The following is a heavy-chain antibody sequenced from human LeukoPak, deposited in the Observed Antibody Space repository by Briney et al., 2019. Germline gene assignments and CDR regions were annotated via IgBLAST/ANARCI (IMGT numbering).Heavy chain of an antibody. CDR3: AKVGFSEMEWLLYSDH. CDR1: GFTFSSYS. V-gene: IGHV3-23*01. CDR2: ISGSSGHT. J-gene: IGHJ4*02. Sequence: PGGSLRLSCTVSGFTFSSYSMNWVRQAPGKGLEWVSAISGSSGHTYYADSVKGRFTISRDNSKNTLYLQMNSLRAEDTAVYYCAKVGFSEMEWLLYSDHWGQGTLVTVSS. D-gene: IGHD3-3*01.